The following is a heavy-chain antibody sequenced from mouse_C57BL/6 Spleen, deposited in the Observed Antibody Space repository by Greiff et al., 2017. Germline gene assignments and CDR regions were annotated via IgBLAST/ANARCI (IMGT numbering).Heavy chain of an antibody. CDR3: ARREGLRRNYAMDY. CDR1: GYTFTSYD. V-gene: IGHV1-85*01. D-gene: IGHD2-4*01. J-gene: IGHJ4*01. Sequence: VQLQQSGPELVKPGASVKLSCKASGYTFTSYDINWVKQRPGQGLEWIGWIYPRDGSTKYNEKFKGKATLTVDTSSSSAYMRLLSLTSYDSSVYFCARREGLRRNYAMDYWGQGTSVTVSS. CDR2: IYPRDGST.